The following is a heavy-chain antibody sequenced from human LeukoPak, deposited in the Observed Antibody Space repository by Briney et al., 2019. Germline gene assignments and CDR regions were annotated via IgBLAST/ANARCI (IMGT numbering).Heavy chain of an antibody. D-gene: IGHD6-19*01. J-gene: IGHJ4*02. V-gene: IGHV3-30-3*01. CDR3: ARAPVRGAVAGVDY. Sequence: SGGSLRLSCAASGFTFNNYAIHWVRQAPGKGLEWVAVVTYDGNNQYYADSVKGRFTVSRDNSRNTVNLQMNSLRGEDTAVYYCARAPVRGAVAGVDYWGQGTLVTVSS. CDR2: VTYDGNNQ. CDR1: GFTFNNYA.